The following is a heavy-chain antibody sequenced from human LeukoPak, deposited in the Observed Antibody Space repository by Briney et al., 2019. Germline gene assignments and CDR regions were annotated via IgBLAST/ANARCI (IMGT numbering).Heavy chain of an antibody. CDR2: IYYGGST. V-gene: IGHV4-59*01. Sequence: SPSETLSLTCTVSGGSISNYFWTWIRQPPGKGLEWIGYIYYGGSTNYNPSLKSRVTISVDTSKNQFSLKLSSVTAADTAVYYCARAVIPYNWNVPLGYWGQGTLVTVSS. J-gene: IGHJ4*02. CDR3: ARAVIPYNWNVPLGY. D-gene: IGHD1-1*01. CDR1: GGSISNYF.